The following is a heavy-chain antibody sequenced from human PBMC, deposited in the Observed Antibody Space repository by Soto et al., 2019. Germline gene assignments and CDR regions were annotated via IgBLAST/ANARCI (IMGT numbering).Heavy chain of an antibody. Sequence: GGSLRLSCAASGFTFSSYEMNWVRQAPGKGLEWVSYISSSGSTIYYADSVKGRFTISRDNAKNSLYLQMNSLRAEDTAVYYCARVGRNWSHYWGQGTLVTVSS. J-gene: IGHJ4*02. CDR1: GFTFSSYE. V-gene: IGHV3-48*03. CDR3: ARVGRNWSHY. CDR2: ISSSGSTI.